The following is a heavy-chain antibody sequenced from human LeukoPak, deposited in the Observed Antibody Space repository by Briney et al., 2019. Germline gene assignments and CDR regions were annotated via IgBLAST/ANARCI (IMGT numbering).Heavy chain of an antibody. CDR2: IYYSGST. CDR1: GGSISGYY. V-gene: IGHV4-59*01. CDR3: ASSFPRFDP. Sequence: SETLSLTCTVSGGSISGYYWSWIRQPPGKGLEWIGYIYYSGSTNYNPSLKSRVTISVDTSKNQFSLKLSSVTAADTAVYYCASSFPRFDPWGQGTLVTVSS. J-gene: IGHJ5*02.